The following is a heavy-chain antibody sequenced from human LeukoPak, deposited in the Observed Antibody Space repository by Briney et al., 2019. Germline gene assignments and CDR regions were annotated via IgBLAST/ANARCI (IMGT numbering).Heavy chain of an antibody. CDR1: GYTFTGYY. J-gene: IGHJ4*02. CDR3: ARDLGYSSSWCDY. V-gene: IGHV1-2*02. CDR2: INPNSGGT. Sequence: ASVKVSCKASGYTFTGYYMHWVRQAPGQGLEWMGWINPNSGGTNYAQKFQGRVTMTRDTSISTAYMELSRLRSDDTAVYYCARDLGYSSSWCDYWGQGTLVTVSS. D-gene: IGHD6-13*01.